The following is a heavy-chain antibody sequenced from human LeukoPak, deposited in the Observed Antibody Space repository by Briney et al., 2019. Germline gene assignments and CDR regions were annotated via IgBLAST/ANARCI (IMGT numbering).Heavy chain of an antibody. V-gene: IGHV3-7*04. CDR2: IKEEGSEK. D-gene: IGHD3-10*01. J-gene: IGHJ4*02. CDR1: GFTFSRYW. CDR3: ARGGYYGSGSYYSDY. Sequence: GGSLRLSCAASGFTFSRYWMSWVRQAPGKGLEWVANIKEEGSEKYYVDSVKGRFTISRDNAKNSLYLQMNTLRAEDTAVYYCARGGYYGSGSYYSDYWGQGTLVTVSS.